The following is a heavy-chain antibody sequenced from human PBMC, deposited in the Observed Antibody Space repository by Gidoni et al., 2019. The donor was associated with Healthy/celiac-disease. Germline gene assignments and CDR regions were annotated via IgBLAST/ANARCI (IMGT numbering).Heavy chain of an antibody. J-gene: IGHJ6*02. Sequence: QVTLKESGPVLVKPTGTLTLTCTVSGFSLSNARMGVSWIRQPPGKALEWLAHIFSNDEKSYSTSLKSRLTISKDTSKSQVVLTMTNMDPVDTATYYCARIFFGVYYGMDVWGQGTTVTVSS. CDR3: ARIFFGVYYGMDV. CDR1: GFSLSNARMG. V-gene: IGHV2-26*01. CDR2: IFSNDEK. D-gene: IGHD3-16*01.